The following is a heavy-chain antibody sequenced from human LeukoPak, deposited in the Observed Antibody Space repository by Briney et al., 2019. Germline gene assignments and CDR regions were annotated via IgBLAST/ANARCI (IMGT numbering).Heavy chain of an antibody. Sequence: SETLSLTCAVYGVSFNGYSWSWLRQPPGKGLEWIGEINHSGSTNYNPSLKSRVTISVDTSKNQFSLKLSSVTAADTAVYYCARLVPAATIYNSNYYYYMDVWGKGTTVTVSS. J-gene: IGHJ6*03. D-gene: IGHD2-2*01. CDR1: GVSFNGYS. V-gene: IGHV4-34*01. CDR2: INHSGST. CDR3: ARLVPAATIYNSNYYYYMDV.